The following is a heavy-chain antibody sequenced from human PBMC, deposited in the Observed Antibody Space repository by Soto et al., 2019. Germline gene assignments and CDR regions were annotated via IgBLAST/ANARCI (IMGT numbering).Heavy chain of an antibody. CDR3: GTVAPIVVVPAAYPANLESSYFGMDV. CDR1: GFTFSDYT. D-gene: IGHD2-2*01. V-gene: IGHV3-30-3*01. J-gene: IGHJ6*02. Sequence: VESRRLAYGASGFTFSDYTINWVRQAPGKGLEWVALISSDGSNKYYADSVKGRFTISRDNSKSTLYLQMDSLRAEDTAGYYSGTVAPIVVVPAAYPANLESSYFGMDVWGQGPPVTVSS. CDR2: ISSDGSNK.